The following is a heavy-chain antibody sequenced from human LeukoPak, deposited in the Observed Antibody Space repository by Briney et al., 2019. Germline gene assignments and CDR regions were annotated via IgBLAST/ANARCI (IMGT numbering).Heavy chain of an antibody. CDR1: GGSISSYY. CDR3: ARTSHDIVVVPAAIIPGRSKYYYYYMDV. V-gene: IGHV4-4*07. D-gene: IGHD2-2*02. CDR2: IYTSGST. J-gene: IGHJ6*03. Sequence: SETLSLTCTVSGGSISSYYWSWIRQPAGKGLEWIGRIYTSGSTNYNPSLKSRVTMSVDTSKNQFSLKLSSVTAADTAVYYCARTSHDIVVVPAAIIPGRSKYYYYYMDVWGKGTTVTVSS.